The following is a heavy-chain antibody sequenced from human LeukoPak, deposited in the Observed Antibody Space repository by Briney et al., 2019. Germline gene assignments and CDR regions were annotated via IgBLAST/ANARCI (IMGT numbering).Heavy chain of an antibody. D-gene: IGHD6-19*01. CDR3: ARQQRVYSSGWPLRGGYYFDY. J-gene: IGHJ4*02. V-gene: IGHV4-38-2*02. Sequence: SETLSLTCTVSGYSISSGYYWGWIRQSPGNGLEWIGSIYNSGSTYYNPSLKSRITISVDTSKNQFSLKLSSVTAADTAVYYCARQQRVYSSGWPLRGGYYFDYWGQGTLVTVSS. CDR2: IYNSGST. CDR1: GYSISSGYY.